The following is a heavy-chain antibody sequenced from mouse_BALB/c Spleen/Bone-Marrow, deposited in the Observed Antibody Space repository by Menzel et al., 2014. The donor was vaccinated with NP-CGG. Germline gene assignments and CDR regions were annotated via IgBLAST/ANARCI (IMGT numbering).Heavy chain of an antibody. V-gene: IGHV1-7*01. CDR3: ARYWDAY. CDR2: IDPNTYYT. Sequence: FQLQQSRAELAKPGASVKMSCKASGYTFTNYWMHWVKQRPGQGLEWIGYIDPNTYYTRYNQKFKDKATLTADKSSSTAYLQLSSLTSEDSAVYYCARYWDAYWGQGTLVTVSA. CDR1: GYTFTNYW. J-gene: IGHJ3*01. D-gene: IGHD4-1*01.